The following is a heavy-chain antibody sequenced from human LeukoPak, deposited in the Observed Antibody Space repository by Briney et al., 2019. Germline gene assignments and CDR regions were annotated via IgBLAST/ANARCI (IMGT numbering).Heavy chain of an antibody. D-gene: IGHD3-10*01. CDR3: AKDLITMVRGATGAFDI. Sequence: HPGRSLRLSCAASGFTFDDYAMHWVRQAPGKGLEWVSGISWNSGSIGYADSVKGRFTISRDNAKNSLYLQMNSLRAEDTALYYCAKDLITMVRGATGAFDIWGQGTLVTVSS. CDR2: ISWNSGSI. J-gene: IGHJ4*02. V-gene: IGHV3-9*01. CDR1: GFTFDDYA.